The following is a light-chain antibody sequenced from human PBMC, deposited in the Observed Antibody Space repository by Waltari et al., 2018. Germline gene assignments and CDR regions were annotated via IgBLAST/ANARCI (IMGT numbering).Light chain of an antibody. V-gene: IGLV6-57*03. Sequence: NFMLTQPHSVSESPGKTATISCTRSSGNIASNYVQWFQQLPGSAPTTVIYEDYQRPSGVPDRFSGSIDSSSNSASLTISGLKTEDEADYYCQSYDGINWMFGGGTKLTVL. CDR2: EDY. CDR3: QSYDGINWM. J-gene: IGLJ3*02. CDR1: SGNIASNY.